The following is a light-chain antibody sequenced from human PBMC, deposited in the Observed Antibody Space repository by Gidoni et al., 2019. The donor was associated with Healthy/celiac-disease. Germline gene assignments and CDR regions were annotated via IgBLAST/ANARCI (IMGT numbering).Light chain of an antibody. V-gene: IGKV1-33*01. CDR1: QDISNY. J-gene: IGKJ2*04. CDR2: DAS. Sequence: DIQMTQSPSSLSASVGDRVTITCQASQDISNYLNWYQQKPGKAPTLLIYDASNLETGVPSRFSGSGSGTDFTFTISSLQPEDIATYYCQQYDNLPMCSFGQGTKLEIK. CDR3: QQYDNLPMCS.